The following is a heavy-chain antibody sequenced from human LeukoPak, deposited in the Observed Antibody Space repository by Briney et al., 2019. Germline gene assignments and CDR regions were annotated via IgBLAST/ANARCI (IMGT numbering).Heavy chain of an antibody. V-gene: IGHV3-23*01. J-gene: IGHJ1*01. CDR1: GFIVSSNY. D-gene: IGHD3-22*01. Sequence: GGSLRLSCAASGFIVSSNYMSWVRQAPGKGLEWVSTISASGGSTYYADSVKGRFTISSDNSRNTLYLQMNSLRAEDTAVYYWAKDGVVKGTQHSQHWVLGTLVTVYS. CDR2: ISASGGST. CDR3: AKDGVVKGTQHSQH.